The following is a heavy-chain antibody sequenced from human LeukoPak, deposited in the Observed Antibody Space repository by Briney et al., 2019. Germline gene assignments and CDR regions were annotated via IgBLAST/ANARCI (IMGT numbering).Heavy chain of an antibody. D-gene: IGHD7-27*01. CDR3: ARDAGEYWFDP. Sequence: ASVKVSCKASGGTFSSYAISGVRQAPGQGLEWMGWINPNSGGTNYAQKFQGRVTMTRDTSISTAYRELSRLRSDDTAVYYCARDAGEYWFDPWGQGPLVTVSS. CDR1: GGTFSSYA. J-gene: IGHJ5*02. CDR2: INPNSGGT. V-gene: IGHV1-2*02.